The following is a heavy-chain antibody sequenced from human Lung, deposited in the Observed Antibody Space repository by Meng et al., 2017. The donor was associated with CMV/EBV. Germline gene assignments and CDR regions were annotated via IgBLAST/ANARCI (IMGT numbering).Heavy chain of an antibody. J-gene: IGHJ4*02. CDR3: ARDNNWGPDY. CDR2: IHPHRGDT. V-gene: IGHV1-2*02. CDR1: GYTFTAHY. Sequence: SVXVSCKASGYTFTAHYFHWVRQAPGQGLEWMGWIHPHRGDTNYAQQFQGRVTLTRDTSINTGYMELTRLTSDDTAVYYCARDNNWGPDYWGQGTRVTVSS. D-gene: IGHD7-27*01.